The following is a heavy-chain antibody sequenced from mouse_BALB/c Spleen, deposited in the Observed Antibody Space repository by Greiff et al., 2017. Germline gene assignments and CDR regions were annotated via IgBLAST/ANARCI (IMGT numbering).Heavy chain of an antibody. D-gene: IGHD2-12*01. CDR3: ARGGDYRFAY. J-gene: IGHJ3*01. CDR1: GYAFSRYW. CDR2: IYPGDGNT. V-gene: IGHV1-80*01. Sequence: QVQLKQSGAELVRPASSVKISCKASGYAFSRYWMNWVKQRPGQGLEWIGQIYPGDGNTNYNGKFKGKATLTADKSSSTAYMQLSSLTSEDSAVYFCARGGDYRFAYWGQGTLVTVSA.